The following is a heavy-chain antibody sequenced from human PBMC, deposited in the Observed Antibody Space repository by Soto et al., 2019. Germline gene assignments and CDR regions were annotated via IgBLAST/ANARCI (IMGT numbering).Heavy chain of an antibody. CDR2: ISGSDGRT. Sequence: PGGALRLSCEASGFSFSSSAMNWVRQAPGKGLEWVSTISGSDGRTYYADSVKGRFTISRDNSKNALYLQMNSLRAEDTAVYYCAKKSVVVVGNRLDVMDVWGQGTTVTVSS. V-gene: IGHV3-23*01. J-gene: IGHJ6*02. CDR1: GFSFSSSA. D-gene: IGHD2-15*01. CDR3: AKKSVVVVGNRLDVMDV.